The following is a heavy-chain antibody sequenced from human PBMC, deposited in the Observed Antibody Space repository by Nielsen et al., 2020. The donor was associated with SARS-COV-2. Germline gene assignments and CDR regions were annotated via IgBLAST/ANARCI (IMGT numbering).Heavy chain of an antibody. V-gene: IGHV3-53*01. CDR3: ARGGYSYGPNYYYGMDV. Sequence: GGSLRLSCGTSGVTITYDDMNGVRQAPGKGLEWVSVIYSGGSTYYADSVKGRFTISRDNSKNTLYLQMNSLRAEDTAVYYCARGGYSYGPNYYYGMDVWGQGTTVTVSS. J-gene: IGHJ6*02. D-gene: IGHD5-18*01. CDR1: GVTITYDD. CDR2: IYSGGST.